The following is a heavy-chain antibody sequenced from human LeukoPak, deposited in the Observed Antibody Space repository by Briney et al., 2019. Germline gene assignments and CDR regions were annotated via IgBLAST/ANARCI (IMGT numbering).Heavy chain of an antibody. CDR1: GFTYSSYW. J-gene: IGHJ5*02. CDR3: ARDGDAFWFGP. CDR2: IKQDGSEK. D-gene: IGHD7-27*01. V-gene: IGHV3-7*01. Sequence: GGSLRLSCAASGFTYSSYWMSWVRQAPGKGLEWVANIKQDGSEKYYVDSVKGRFTISRDNAKNSLYLQMNSLRAEDTAVYYCARDGDAFWFGPWGQGTLVTVSS.